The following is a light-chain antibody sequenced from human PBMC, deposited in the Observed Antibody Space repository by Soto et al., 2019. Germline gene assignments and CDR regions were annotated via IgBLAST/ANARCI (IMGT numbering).Light chain of an antibody. CDR3: QQYNTFSFT. V-gene: IGKV1-5*03. CDR1: RTISDW. CDR2: RAF. Sequence: DIQMTQSPSTLSASIGDRVTITCRASRTISDWLAWYQQRPGKAPKLLIYRAFRLESGVPRRFSGSASGTEFTLTISSLQPDDFATYYCQQYNTFSFTFGQGTRLEIK. J-gene: IGKJ2*01.